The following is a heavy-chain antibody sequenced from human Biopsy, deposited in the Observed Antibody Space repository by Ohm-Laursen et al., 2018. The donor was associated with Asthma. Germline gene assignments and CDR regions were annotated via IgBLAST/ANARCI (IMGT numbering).Heavy chain of an antibody. CDR3: ARKAGSCISRTCYSLDF. CDR2: INSVFGTT. CDR1: GGTFNTYV. J-gene: IGHJ4*02. Sequence: VKISCKSLGGTFNTYVIRWVRQAPGQGLEWMGGINSVFGTTTYPQKFQDRVTITADDSTSTVYMELSSLRSEDTAVYYCARKAGSCISRTCYSLDFWGQGTLVTVSS. D-gene: IGHD2-2*01. V-gene: IGHV1-69*13.